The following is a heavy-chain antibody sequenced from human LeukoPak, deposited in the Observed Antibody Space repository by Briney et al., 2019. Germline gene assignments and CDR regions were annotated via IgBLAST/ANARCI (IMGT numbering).Heavy chain of an antibody. CDR2: ISGSGGST. D-gene: IGHD3-22*01. V-gene: IGHV3-23*01. CDR1: GFTFSSYA. Sequence: GGSLRLSCAAPGFTFSSYAMSWVRQAPGKGLEWVSAISGSGGSTYYADSVKGRFTISRDNSKNTLYLQMNSLRAEDTAVYYCAKDYYYDSSGYYYGAFDIWGQGTMVTVSS. CDR3: AKDYYYDSSGYYYGAFDI. J-gene: IGHJ3*02.